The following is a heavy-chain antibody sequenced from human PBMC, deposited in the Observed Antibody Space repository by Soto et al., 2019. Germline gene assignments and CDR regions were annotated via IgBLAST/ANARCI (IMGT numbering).Heavy chain of an antibody. J-gene: IGHJ5*02. CDR2: IYYRGST. CDR1: GGSISSGAYY. Sequence: QVQLQESGPGLVKPSQTLSLTCTVSGGSISSGAYYWSWIRQHPGKGLEWSGYIYYRGSTYYNPSLKSRVTISVDRAKDQFYRKLGSVTAADTAVDYCARGYDVWSGANWFDPWGQGTLVTVSA. CDR3: ARGYDVWSGANWFDP. D-gene: IGHD3-3*01. V-gene: IGHV4-30-4*01.